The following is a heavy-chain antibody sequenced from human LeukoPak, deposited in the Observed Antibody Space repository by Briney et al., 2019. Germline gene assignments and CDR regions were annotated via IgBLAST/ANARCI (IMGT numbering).Heavy chain of an antibody. Sequence: ASLQVSCKASGYTFTNYAMHWVRQAPGQRLEWMGWINAGNGNTKYSQKFQGRVTITRDTSASTAYMELSSLRSEDTAVYYCARVTTVTTGFDSWGQGTLVTVSS. V-gene: IGHV1-3*01. CDR2: INAGNGNT. CDR3: ARVTTVTTGFDS. J-gene: IGHJ4*02. CDR1: GYTFTNYA. D-gene: IGHD4-17*01.